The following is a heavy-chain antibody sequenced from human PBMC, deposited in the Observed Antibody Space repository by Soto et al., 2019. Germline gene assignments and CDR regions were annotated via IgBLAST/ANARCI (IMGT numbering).Heavy chain of an antibody. J-gene: IGHJ4*02. CDR1: GGSFSGYY. D-gene: IGHD6-19*01. V-gene: IGHV4-34*01. CDR2: INHSGST. Sequence: QVQLQQWGAGLLKPSETLSLTCAVYGGSFSGYYWSWIRQPPGKGLEWIGEINHSGSTNYNPSLKXRXTXXLDTSKNQFSLKLGSVAAADAAVYYCAGGRGIAVFWGQGTLVTVSS. CDR3: AGGRGIAVF.